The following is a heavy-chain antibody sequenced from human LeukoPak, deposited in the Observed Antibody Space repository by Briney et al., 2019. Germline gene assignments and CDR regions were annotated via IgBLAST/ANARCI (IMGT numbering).Heavy chain of an antibody. CDR1: GGSFSGYY. Sequence: SETLSLTCAVYGGSFSGYYWSWIRQPPGKGLEWIGEINHSGSTNYNPSLKSRVTISVDTSKNQFSLKLSSVTAADTAVYYCARRVYYYDSSGYHGGYYYYYMDVWGKGTTVTVSS. CDR3: ARRVYYYDSSGYHGGYYYYYMDV. J-gene: IGHJ6*03. CDR2: INHSGST. V-gene: IGHV4-34*01. D-gene: IGHD3-22*01.